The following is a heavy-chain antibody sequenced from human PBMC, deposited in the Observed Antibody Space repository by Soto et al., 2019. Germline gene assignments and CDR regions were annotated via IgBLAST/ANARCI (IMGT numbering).Heavy chain of an antibody. CDR2: IYYSGRT. D-gene: IGHD3-9*01. CDR1: GGSISSSSYY. V-gene: IGHV4-39*01. Sequence: QLQLQESGPGLVKPSETLSLTCTVSGGSISSSSYYWGWIRQPPGKGLEWIGSIYYSGRTCYNPTLTSRVTISGDTSKNQFSLKLSSVTAADTPVYYCARRTRYYVILTGYYPFDYWGQGTLVTVSS. J-gene: IGHJ4*02. CDR3: ARRTRYYVILTGYYPFDY.